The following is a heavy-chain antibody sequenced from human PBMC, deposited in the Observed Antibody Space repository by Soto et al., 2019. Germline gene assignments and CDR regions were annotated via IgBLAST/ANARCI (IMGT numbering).Heavy chain of an antibody. D-gene: IGHD1-20*01. V-gene: IGHV1-24*01. CDR3: ATDLLGITGTKYYFDY. J-gene: IGHJ4*02. Sequence: ASVKVSCKVSGYTLTELSMHWVRQAPGKGLEWMGGFDPEDGETIYAQKFQGRVTMTEDTSTDTAYMELSSLRSEDTAVYYCATDLLGITGTKYYFDYWGQGTLVTVSS. CDR2: FDPEDGET. CDR1: GYTLTELS.